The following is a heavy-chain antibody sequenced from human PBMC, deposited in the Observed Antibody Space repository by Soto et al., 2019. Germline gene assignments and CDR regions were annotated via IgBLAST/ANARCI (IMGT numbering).Heavy chain of an antibody. CDR2: LKIGNGNT. CDR1: GYTFTSYA. J-gene: IGHJ5*02. CDR3: AREPLCGGRCYVNWFDH. V-gene: IGHV1-3*04. Sequence: QVQLVQSGAEVKKPGASVKVSCKTSGYTFTSYAIHWVRQAPGQGLEWLGWLKIGNGNTQYSPKLNDRVTLTRDTSASTDYMELSSLRSEDTAVYYCAREPLCGGRCYVNWFDHWGQGTLVTVSS. D-gene: IGHD2-15*01.